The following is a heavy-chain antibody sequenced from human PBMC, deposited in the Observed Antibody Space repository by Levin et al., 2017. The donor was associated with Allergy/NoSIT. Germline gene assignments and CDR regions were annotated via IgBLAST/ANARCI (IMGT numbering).Heavy chain of an antibody. D-gene: IGHD3-22*01. J-gene: IGHJ5*02. Sequence: GGSLRLSCAASGFTFSSYAMSWVRQAPGKGLEWVSAISGSGGSTYYADSVKGRFTISRDNSKNTLYLQMNSLRAEDTAVYYCAKMNVYYYDSSGYLTWGQGTLVTVSS. CDR1: GFTFSSYA. CDR3: AKMNVYYYDSSGYLT. V-gene: IGHV3-23*01. CDR2: ISGSGGST.